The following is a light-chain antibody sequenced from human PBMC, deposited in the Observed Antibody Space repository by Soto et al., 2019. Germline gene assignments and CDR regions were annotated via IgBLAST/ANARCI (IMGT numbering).Light chain of an antibody. J-gene: IGKJ1*01. CDR3: QQYESYSRT. V-gene: IGKV1-5*01. CDR2: DAS. Sequence: MTQYPSTLSAAERSGVPITRQASQRISKWLAWFQQKPGKAPKFLIYDASTLESGVPSRFSGGGSETEFTLTISGLQPDDFATYICQQYESYSRTFGQGTKVDIK. CDR1: QRISKW.